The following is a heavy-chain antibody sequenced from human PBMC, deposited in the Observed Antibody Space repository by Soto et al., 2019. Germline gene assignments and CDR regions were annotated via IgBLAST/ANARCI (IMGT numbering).Heavy chain of an antibody. CDR3: ARDRASGRFDY. CDR2: INPNTGNP. J-gene: IGHJ4*02. D-gene: IGHD1-26*01. V-gene: IGHV7-4-1*01. Sequence: QVQLVQSGSESMQPGASVKVSCKGSGYNFNSHSINWLRQAPGQGLEWMGWINPNTGNPTYEQGFRGRFVFSVETTVSTVYLQIFSMKADDSAVDDCARDRASGRFDYWGQGIVVTVSS. CDR1: GYNFNSHS.